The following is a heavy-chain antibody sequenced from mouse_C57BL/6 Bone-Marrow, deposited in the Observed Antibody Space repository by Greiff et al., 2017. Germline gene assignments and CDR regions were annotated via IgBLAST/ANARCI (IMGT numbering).Heavy chain of an antibody. CDR1: GYTFTSYW. CDR3: ARAYYPYFDY. Sequence: QVQLQQPGAELVKPGASVKLSCKASGYTFTSYWMHWVKQRPGRGLEGIGRIDPNSGGTKYNEKFKSKATLTVDKPSSTAYMQLSSLTSEDSAVYYCARAYYPYFDYWGQGTTLTVSS. D-gene: IGHD2-10*01. V-gene: IGHV1-72*01. CDR2: IDPNSGGT. J-gene: IGHJ2*01.